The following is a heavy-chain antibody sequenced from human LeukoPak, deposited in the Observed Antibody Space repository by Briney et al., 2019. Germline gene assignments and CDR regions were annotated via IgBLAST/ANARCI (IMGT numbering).Heavy chain of an antibody. CDR3: AKAKYYYDSSGYYP. CDR1: GFMFRGYG. D-gene: IGHD3-22*01. CDR2: IGGSGGST. V-gene: IGHV3-23*01. Sequence: GGSLRLSCAASGFMFRGYGMSWVRQAPGKGLEWVSAIGGSGGSTYYADSVKGRFTISRDNSKNTLYLQMNSLRAEDTAVYYCAKAKYYYDSSGYYPWGQGTLVTVSS. J-gene: IGHJ5*02.